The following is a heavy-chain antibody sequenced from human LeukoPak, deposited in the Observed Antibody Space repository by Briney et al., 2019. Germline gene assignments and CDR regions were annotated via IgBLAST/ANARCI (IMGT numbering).Heavy chain of an antibody. CDR3: ARPAKAYGSSCYY. J-gene: IGHJ4*02. V-gene: IGHV5-10-1*04. D-gene: IGHD6-13*01. CDR2: IEHSCSYT. Sequence: GESLKISFRGSGYSFNTYWISRGRQMPGEGLEWMGRIEHSCSYTNYSASLQGQVTILADKSYSPAYLQWTSLKASDTAMYYCARPAKAYGSSCYYWGQGTLVTVSS. CDR1: GYSFNTYW.